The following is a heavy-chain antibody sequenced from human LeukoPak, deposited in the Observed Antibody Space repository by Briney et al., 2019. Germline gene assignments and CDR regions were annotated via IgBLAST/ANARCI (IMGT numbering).Heavy chain of an antibody. CDR2: INPSGGRT. CDR3: ARAEGFYCSSTSCYSCY. CDR1: AYTFTIYY. J-gene: IGHJ4*02. Sequence: ASVTVSFTSSAYTFTIYYMHWVRQAPGQGLEWLGIINPSGGRTSYAQKFQGRVTMTRDTSTSTVYMELSSLRSEDTAVYYCARAEGFYCSSTSCYSCYWGQGTLVTVSS. V-gene: IGHV1-46*01. D-gene: IGHD2-2*02.